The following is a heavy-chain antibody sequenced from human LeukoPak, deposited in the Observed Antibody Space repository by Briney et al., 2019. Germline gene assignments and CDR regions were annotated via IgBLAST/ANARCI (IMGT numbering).Heavy chain of an antibody. J-gene: IGHJ5*02. CDR3: ARTSGAVGAIYP. D-gene: IGHD1-26*01. Sequence: SETLSLTCAVSGDSISSSEWWTWVRQAPGKGLEWIGEMYRSGSTNYNPSLKSRVSMSIDKSRNHFSLKVTSVTAADTAVYYCARTSGAVGAIYPWGQGTLVTVSS. CDR2: MYRSGST. CDR1: GDSISSSEW. V-gene: IGHV4-4*02.